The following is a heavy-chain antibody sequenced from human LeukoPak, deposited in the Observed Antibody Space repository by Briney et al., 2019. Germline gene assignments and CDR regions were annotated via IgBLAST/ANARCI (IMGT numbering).Heavy chain of an antibody. D-gene: IGHD6-13*01. Sequence: SETQSLTCTVSSGSISSYYWSWIRQPPGKGLEWIGYTYYSGSTNYNPSLKSRVTISVDTSKNQFSLKLSSVTAADTAVYYCARHSSSWVQSFDYWGQGTLVTVPS. CDR3: ARHSSSWVQSFDY. CDR2: TYYSGST. V-gene: IGHV4-59*01. CDR1: SGSISSYY. J-gene: IGHJ4*02.